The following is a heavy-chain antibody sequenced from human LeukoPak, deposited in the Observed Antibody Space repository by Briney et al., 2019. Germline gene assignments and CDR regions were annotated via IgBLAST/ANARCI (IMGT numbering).Heavy chain of an antibody. CDR1: GFTFSSYA. D-gene: IGHD3-22*01. J-gene: IGHJ6*02. CDR2: VSKDGGIK. Sequence: GGSLRLSCAASGFTFSSYAMHWVRQAPGKGPEWVAVVSKDGGIKFYPASLKGRATLSRDNYKNTLYLQMNSLRDDDTAVYRGRRRHYHSGSQSKNYYDYGMHLWGQGPTVTVSS. V-gene: IGHV3-30-3*01. CDR3: RRRHYHSGSQSKNYYDYGMHL.